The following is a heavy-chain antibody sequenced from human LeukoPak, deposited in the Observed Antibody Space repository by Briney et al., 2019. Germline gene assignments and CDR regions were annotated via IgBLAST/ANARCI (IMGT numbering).Heavy chain of an antibody. CDR3: AKVWATVTTFDWFDP. D-gene: IGHD4-17*01. CDR1: GFTFSSYG. Sequence: PGRSLRLSCAASGFTFSSYGMHWVRQAPGKGLEWVAVISYDGSNKYYADSVKGRFTISRDNSKNTLYLQMNSLRAEDTAVYYCAKVWATVTTFDWFDPWGQGTLVTVSS. CDR2: ISYDGSNK. J-gene: IGHJ5*02. V-gene: IGHV3-30*18.